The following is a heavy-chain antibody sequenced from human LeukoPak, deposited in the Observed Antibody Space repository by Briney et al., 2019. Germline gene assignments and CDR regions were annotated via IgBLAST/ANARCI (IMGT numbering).Heavy chain of an antibody. CDR2: IYYRGST. Sequence: SETQTLTCTVSGGSISSDYWNWIRQPPGKGLEWIGYIYYRGSTNYNPSLKSRVSISVHTSKKQFSLKVSSVTTADTAIYYCARGVGAAGSIDIWGQGTMVTVSS. CDR3: ARGVGAAGSIDI. CDR1: GGSISSDY. V-gene: IGHV4-59*01. J-gene: IGHJ3*02. D-gene: IGHD6-13*01.